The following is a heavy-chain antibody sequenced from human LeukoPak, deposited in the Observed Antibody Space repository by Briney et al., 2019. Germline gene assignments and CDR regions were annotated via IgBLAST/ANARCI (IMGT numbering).Heavy chain of an antibody. CDR2: ISWNSGSI. CDR3: AKADRSGSYSFDY. D-gene: IGHD1-26*01. V-gene: IGHV3-9*01. J-gene: IGHJ4*02. Sequence: GGSLRLSCAVSGFTFDDYAMHWVRQAPGKGLEWVSGISWNSGSIGYADSVKGRFTISRDNAKNSLYLQMNSLRAEDTALYYCAKADRSGSYSFDYWGQGTLVTVSS. CDR1: GFTFDDYA.